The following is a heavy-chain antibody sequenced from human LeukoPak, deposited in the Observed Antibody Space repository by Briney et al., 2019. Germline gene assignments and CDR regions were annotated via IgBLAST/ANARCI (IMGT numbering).Heavy chain of an antibody. D-gene: IGHD3-10*01. V-gene: IGHV4-34*01. J-gene: IGHJ4*02. CDR2: INHSGST. CDR1: GGSFSGYY. CDR3: AKGIDY. Sequence: PSETLSLTCAVYGGSFSGYYWSWIRQPPGKGLEWIGEINHSGSTNYNPSLKSRVTISVDTSKNQFSLKMTSVTAADTAVYYCAKGIDYWGQGTLVTVSS.